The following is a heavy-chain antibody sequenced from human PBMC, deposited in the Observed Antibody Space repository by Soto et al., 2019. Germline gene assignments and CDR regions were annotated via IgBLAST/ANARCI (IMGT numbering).Heavy chain of an antibody. CDR1: GGSIRTNNHY. CDR3: ARLGRVVTDCSVDY. CDR2: IQCTGNT. D-gene: IGHD2-21*02. J-gene: IGHJ4*02. V-gene: IGHV4-61*05. Sequence: SETLSLTCTVSGGSIRTNNHYWAWIRQPPGKGLEWVAYIQCTGNTNSNPSLKSRVTTSVDMSQNHFSLKLSSVTAADTAVYYCARLGRVVTDCSVDYWGQGTLVTVSS.